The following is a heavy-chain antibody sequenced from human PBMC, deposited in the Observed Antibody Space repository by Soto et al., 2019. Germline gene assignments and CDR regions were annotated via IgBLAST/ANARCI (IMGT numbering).Heavy chain of an antibody. V-gene: IGHV1-3*01. Sequence: VQLVQSGAEVKKPGASVRISCEASGYTFISYPIHWVRQAPGQRLECMGWINPANGDTRYSQKFQGRVTITRDTSATTAYMDLNSLIPDDTAIYYCAKSGSLDYWGQGTPITVSS. D-gene: IGHD1-26*01. CDR1: GYTFISYP. J-gene: IGHJ4*02. CDR2: INPANGDT. CDR3: AKSGSLDY.